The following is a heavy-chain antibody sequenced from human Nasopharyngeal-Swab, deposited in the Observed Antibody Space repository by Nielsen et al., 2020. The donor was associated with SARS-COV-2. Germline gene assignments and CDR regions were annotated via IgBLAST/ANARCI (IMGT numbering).Heavy chain of an antibody. V-gene: IGHV3-15*01. J-gene: IGHJ1*01. CDR2: IKSKTDGGTT. CDR3: TTALNPLYYYDSSGHYSPGAEYFQH. CDR1: GFTFSNAW. Sequence: GGSLRLSCAASGFTFSNAWMSWVRQAPGKGLEWVGRIKSKTDGGTTDYAAPVKGRFTISRDDSKNTLYLQMNSLKTEDTAVYYCTTALNPLYYYDSSGHYSPGAEYFQHWGQGTLVTVSS. D-gene: IGHD3-22*01.